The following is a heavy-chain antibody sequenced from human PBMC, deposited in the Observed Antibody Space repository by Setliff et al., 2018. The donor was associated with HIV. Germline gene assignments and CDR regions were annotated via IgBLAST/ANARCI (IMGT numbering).Heavy chain of an antibody. D-gene: IGHD3-22*01. CDR1: GFTFVNHD. J-gene: IGHJ3*02. CDR3: ARTAYYRDSSGYYSVAFDM. V-gene: IGHV3-13*01. CDR2: IGTAGDT. Sequence: QPGGSLRLSCAASGFTFVNHDIEWVRQAPGKGLEWVSHIGTAGDTYYLDSVKGRFTISREDARNSGYLQMNSLGDDDTAVYFCARTAYYRDSSGYYSVAFDMWGPGTMVTVSS.